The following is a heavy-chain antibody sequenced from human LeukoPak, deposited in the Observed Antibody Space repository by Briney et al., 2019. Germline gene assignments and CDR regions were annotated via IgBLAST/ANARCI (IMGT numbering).Heavy chain of an antibody. CDR1: GYTFTVQY. CDR2: IKPNSGAT. V-gene: IGHV1-2*02. J-gene: IGHJ1*01. Sequence: ASVTVSCKASGYTFTVQYMHWVRQAPGQGLEWIGLIKPNSGATSYAQQYQGRVTMTRDTSINTAYMDLSSLTSDDTAVYYCLTDQARGQGTLVTVS. D-gene: IGHD3-9*01. CDR3: LTDQA.